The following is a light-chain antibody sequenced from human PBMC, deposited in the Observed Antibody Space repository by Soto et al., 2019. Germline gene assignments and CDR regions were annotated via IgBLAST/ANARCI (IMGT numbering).Light chain of an antibody. CDR1: QSVLYSSNNKNY. CDR3: QQYYGIPPN. J-gene: IGKJ4*01. V-gene: IGKV4-1*01. Sequence: DIVMTQSPHSLAVSLGERATINCKSSQSVLYSSNNKNYLAWYQQKPGQPPKLLIYWASTRESGVPDRFSGSGSGTDFTLTISSLQVEDVAVYYCQQYYGIPPNFGGGTKVEIK. CDR2: WAS.